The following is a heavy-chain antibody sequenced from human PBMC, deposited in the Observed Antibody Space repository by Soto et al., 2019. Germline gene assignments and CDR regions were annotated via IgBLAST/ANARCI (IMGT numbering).Heavy chain of an antibody. CDR3: ARSGSYYPERNWFGP. V-gene: IGHV1-18*01. J-gene: IGHJ5*02. CDR2: ISGFNDDT. Sequence: QIELVQSGAEMKNPGASVKVSCKASGYTFTSYGISWVRQAPGQGLEWMGWISGFNDDTNLAQRFQGRITVTKDTSTSTAYMELRRLKSDDTAVYYCARSGSYYPERNWFGPWGQRTLVTVSS. D-gene: IGHD3-10*01. CDR1: GYTFTSYG.